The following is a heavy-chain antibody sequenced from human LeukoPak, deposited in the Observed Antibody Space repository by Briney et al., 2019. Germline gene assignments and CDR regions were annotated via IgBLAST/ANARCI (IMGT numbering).Heavy chain of an antibody. V-gene: IGHV3-48*03. CDR3: SSQYSSSSVVDY. CDR1: GFTFGDYA. CDR2: ISSSGDIM. D-gene: IGHD6-6*01. J-gene: IGHJ4*02. Sequence: GGSLRLSCTASGFTFGDYAMSWFRRARGKGLERVSYISSSGDIMYSADSVKGRFTISRDNAKNSLYLQMNSLRAEDTAIYYCSSQYSSSSVVDYWGQGTLVTVSS.